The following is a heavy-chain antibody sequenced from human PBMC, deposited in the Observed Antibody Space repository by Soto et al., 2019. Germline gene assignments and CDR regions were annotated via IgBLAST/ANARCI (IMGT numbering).Heavy chain of an antibody. CDR1: GFTVSSNY. CDR2: IYSGGST. J-gene: IGHJ6*02. D-gene: IGHD6-6*01. V-gene: IGHV3-53*01. Sequence: GGSLRLSCVASGFTVSSNYMSWVRQAPGKGLEWVSVIYSGGSTYYADSVKGRFTISRDNSKNTLYLQMNSLRAEDTAVYYCARLNEYSSSSDYYYYGMDVWGQGTTVTVSS. CDR3: ARLNEYSSSSDYYYYGMDV.